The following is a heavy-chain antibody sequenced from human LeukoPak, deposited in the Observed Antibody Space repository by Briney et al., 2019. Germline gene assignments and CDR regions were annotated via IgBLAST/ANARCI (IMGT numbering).Heavy chain of an antibody. D-gene: IGHD5-24*01. J-gene: IGHJ3*02. Sequence: GASVKVSCKASGGTFSSYAISWVRQAPGQGLEWMGGIIPIFGTANYAQKFQGRVTITTGESTSTAYMELSSLRSEDTAVYYCARVPATTKDGSTITGAFDIWGQGTMVTVSS. CDR1: GGTFSSYA. CDR2: IIPIFGTA. V-gene: IGHV1-69*05. CDR3: ARVPATTKDGSTITGAFDI.